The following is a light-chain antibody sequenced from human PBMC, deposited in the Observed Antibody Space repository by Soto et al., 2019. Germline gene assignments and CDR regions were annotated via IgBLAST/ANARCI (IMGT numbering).Light chain of an antibody. CDR3: QVWDSSIDHPYV. V-gene: IGLV3-21*04. CDR1: NIGSKS. CDR2: YDS. Sequence: SYELPQPPSVSVAPGQTARITCGGNNIGSKSVHWYQQRPGQAPVLVIYYDSDRPSGIPERFSGSNSGNTATLTISRVEAGDEADYYCQVWDSSIDHPYVFGTGTKLTVL. J-gene: IGLJ1*01.